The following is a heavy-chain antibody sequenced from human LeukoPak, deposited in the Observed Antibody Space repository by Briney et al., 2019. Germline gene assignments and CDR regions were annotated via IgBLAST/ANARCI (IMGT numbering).Heavy chain of an antibody. J-gene: IGHJ6*03. CDR3: ARRSSGWYYYYYMDV. V-gene: IGHV4-34*01. CDR2: INHSGST. D-gene: IGHD6-19*01. Sequence: SETLSLTCAVYGGSFSGYYWSWIRQPPGKGLEWIGEINHSGSTNYNPSLKSRVTISVDTSKNQFSLKLSSVTAADTAVYYCARRSSGWYYYYYMDVWGKGTTVTISS. CDR1: GGSFSGYY.